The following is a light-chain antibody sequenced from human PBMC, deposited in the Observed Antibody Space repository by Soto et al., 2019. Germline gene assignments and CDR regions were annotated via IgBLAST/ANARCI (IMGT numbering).Light chain of an antibody. CDR3: QQYMSSVT. J-gene: IGKJ1*01. CDR2: GAS. CDR1: QSVDTTL. V-gene: IGKV3-20*01. Sequence: EIVLTQSPGSLSLSPGQRATLSCRASQSVDTTLFAWYQKKPGQAPSLLIYGASKRATGIPERFSGSGSGTDFTLIISRLEPEDFAVYYCQQYMSSVTFGQGTKVDIK.